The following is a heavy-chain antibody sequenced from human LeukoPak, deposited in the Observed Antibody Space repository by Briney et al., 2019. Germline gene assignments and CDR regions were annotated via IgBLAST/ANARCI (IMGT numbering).Heavy chain of an antibody. D-gene: IGHD6-6*01. CDR2: ISSSSSYI. Sequence: GGSLRLSCAASGFTFSSYSMNWVRQAPGKGLEWVSFISSSSSYIYYADSVKGRFTISRDNAKNSLYLQLNSLRAEDTALYYCARGEWSSSPFDYWGQGTLVTVSS. CDR3: ARGEWSSSPFDY. V-gene: IGHV3-21*01. J-gene: IGHJ4*02. CDR1: GFTFSSYS.